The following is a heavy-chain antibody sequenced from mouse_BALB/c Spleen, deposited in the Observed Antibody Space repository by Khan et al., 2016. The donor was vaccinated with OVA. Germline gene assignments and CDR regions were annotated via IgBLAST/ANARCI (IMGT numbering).Heavy chain of an antibody. D-gene: IGHD1-1*01. CDR3: ATYYYGSSRYFDH. CDR1: GFNIKDTY. CDR2: IDPANGYA. J-gene: IGHJ2*01. V-gene: IGHV14-3*02. Sequence: VRLQQSGAELVKPGASVKLSCTTSGFNIKDTYMHWVKQRPEQGLEWIGGIDPANGYARYDPQFQGKATIPADTSSNTAYLQLCSLSSEDTAVYYCATYYYGSSRYFDHWGQGTILTVSS.